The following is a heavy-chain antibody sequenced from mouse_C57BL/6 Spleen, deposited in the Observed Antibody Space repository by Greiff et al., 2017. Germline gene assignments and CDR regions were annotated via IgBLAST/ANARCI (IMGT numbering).Heavy chain of an antibody. CDR2: IYPGSGST. CDR1: GYTFTSYW. V-gene: IGHV1-55*01. CDR3: ARRGLDYGNPYFDY. J-gene: IGHJ2*01. D-gene: IGHD2-1*01. Sequence: VQLQQPGAELVKPGASVKMSCKASGYTFTSYWITWVKQRPGQGLEWIGDIYPGSGSTNYNEKFKSKATLTVDTSSSTAYMQLSSLTSEDSAVYYCARRGLDYGNPYFDYWGQGTTLTVSS.